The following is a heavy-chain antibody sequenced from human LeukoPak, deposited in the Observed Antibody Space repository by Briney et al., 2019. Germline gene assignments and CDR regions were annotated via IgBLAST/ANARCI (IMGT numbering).Heavy chain of an antibody. Sequence: PSETLSLTCTVSGGPFSSYYWSWIRQPAGKGLDWIGRIYNSGGTNYNPSLESRVTMSVDTSKNQFSLKLSSVTAADTAVYYCARAHCTATSCHHFDYWGQGALVTVSS. V-gene: IGHV4-4*07. CDR3: ARAHCTATSCHHFDY. J-gene: IGHJ4*02. D-gene: IGHD2-2*01. CDR2: IYNSGGT. CDR1: GGPFSSYY.